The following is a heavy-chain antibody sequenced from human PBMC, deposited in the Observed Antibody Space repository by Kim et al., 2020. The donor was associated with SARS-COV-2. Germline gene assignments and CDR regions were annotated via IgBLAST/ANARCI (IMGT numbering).Heavy chain of an antibody. Sequence: RVTISLDTSKNQFSLKLSSVTAADTAVYYCARGRTYYGSGSYYNLYYFDYWGQGTLVTVSS. V-gene: IGHV4-34*01. D-gene: IGHD3-10*01. J-gene: IGHJ4*02. CDR3: ARGRTYYGSGSYYNLYYFDY.